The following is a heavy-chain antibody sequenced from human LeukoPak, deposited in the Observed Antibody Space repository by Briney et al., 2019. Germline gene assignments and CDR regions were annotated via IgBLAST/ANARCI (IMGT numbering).Heavy chain of an antibody. CDR2: ISDTGRDI. V-gene: IGHV3-21*04. Sequence: PGGSLRLSCAGSGFAFESFTMTWVRQAPGKGLEWVSLISDTGRDINYADSVRGRCTISRDNTKNSLFLQMDSLRVEDTAIYYCAKGLFSAYDKYLDSWGQGTLVTVSS. CDR3: AKGLFSAYDKYLDS. CDR1: GFAFESFT. J-gene: IGHJ4*02. D-gene: IGHD5-12*01.